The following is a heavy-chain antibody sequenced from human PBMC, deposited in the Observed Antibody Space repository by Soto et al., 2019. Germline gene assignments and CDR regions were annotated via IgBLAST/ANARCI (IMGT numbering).Heavy chain of an antibody. J-gene: IGHJ5*02. CDR2: RNAGNDNT. CDR1: GYTFTSYA. V-gene: IGHV1-3*01. D-gene: IGHD3-10*02. CDR3: ARDPPPVGDCSGNRFDP. Sequence: AGVKVSCKASGYTFTSYAMHWVRQAPGQSLKWMGWRNAGNDNTKNSRKSQARVTSTSNTSARTAYMELSNLKSQDSAVCYRARDPPPVGDCSGNRFDPWGQGTLVTVSS.